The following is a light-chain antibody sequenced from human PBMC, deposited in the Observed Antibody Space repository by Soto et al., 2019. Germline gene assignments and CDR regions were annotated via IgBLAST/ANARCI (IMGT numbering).Light chain of an antibody. J-gene: IGKJ4*01. V-gene: IGKV1-5*03. Sequence: DIQMTQSPSTLSASVGDRVTITCRASQTISDWLAWYQQKPGKAPKLLIYKASSLQTGVPSRFSGSGSGTDFTLTISSLQPDDFATYYCQQYNTYPLTFCGGTKVEIK. CDR3: QQYNTYPLT. CDR2: KAS. CDR1: QTISDW.